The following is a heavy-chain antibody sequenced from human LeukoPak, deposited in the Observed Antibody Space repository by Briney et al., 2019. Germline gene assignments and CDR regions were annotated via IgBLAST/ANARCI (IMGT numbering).Heavy chain of an antibody. V-gene: IGHV4-59*01. Sequence: KPSETLSLTCTVSGLPISSYYWLWIRQPPAKGLDGIGYNYYSGSTNYNPSLKSRVTISVDTSKNQFSLKLSSVTAADTAVYYCAREVTEDTALHGMDVWGQGTTVTVSS. CDR1: GLPISSYY. J-gene: IGHJ6*02. CDR2: NYYSGST. CDR3: AREVTEDTALHGMDV. D-gene: IGHD5-18*01.